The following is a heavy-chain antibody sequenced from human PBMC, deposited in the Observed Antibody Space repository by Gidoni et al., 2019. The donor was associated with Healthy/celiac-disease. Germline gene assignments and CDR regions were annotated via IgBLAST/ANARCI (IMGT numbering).Heavy chain of an antibody. J-gene: IGHJ5*02. V-gene: IGHV4-39*01. D-gene: IGHD1-26*01. Sequence: QLQLQESGPGLVKPSETLSLTCTVSGGSISSSSYYWGWIRQPPGKGLEWIGSIYYSGSTYYNPSLKSRVTISVDTSKNQFSLKLSSVTAADTAVYYCARRVELPNWFDPWGQGTLVTVSP. CDR1: GGSISSSSYY. CDR3: ARRVELPNWFDP. CDR2: IYYSGST.